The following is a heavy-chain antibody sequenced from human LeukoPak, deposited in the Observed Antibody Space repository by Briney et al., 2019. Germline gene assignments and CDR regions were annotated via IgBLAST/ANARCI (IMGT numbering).Heavy chain of an antibody. V-gene: IGHV3-48*03. Sequence: GGSLRLSCAASGFSFSSYEMSWVRQTPGKGLEWVSYINRAGTTEEYADSVKGRFTISRDNAKNSLYLQMYSLRAEDTAVYYCARGEQLNYFAYWGQGTLVTVSS. CDR3: ARGEQLNYFAY. J-gene: IGHJ4*02. CDR1: GFSFSSYE. D-gene: IGHD1/OR15-1a*01. CDR2: INRAGTTE.